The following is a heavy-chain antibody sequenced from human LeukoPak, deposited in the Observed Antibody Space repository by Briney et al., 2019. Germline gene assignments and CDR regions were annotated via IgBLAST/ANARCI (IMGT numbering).Heavy chain of an antibody. Sequence: PGGSLRLSCAASGFTFSGYSMNWVRQAPGKGREWLSYIRSGSRTIYYADSVKGRFTVSRDNAKNSLYLQMNSLRAEDTAVYYCARESISGHRDFDYWGQGALVTVSS. D-gene: IGHD1-26*01. J-gene: IGHJ4*02. CDR3: ARESISGHRDFDY. CDR2: IRSGSRTI. CDR1: GFTFSGYS. V-gene: IGHV3-48*01.